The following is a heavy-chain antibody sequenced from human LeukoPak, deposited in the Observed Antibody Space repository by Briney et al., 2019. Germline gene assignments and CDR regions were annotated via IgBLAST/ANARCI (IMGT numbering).Heavy chain of an antibody. Sequence: GASVKVSCKASGYTFTGYYMHWVRQAPGQGLEWMGIINPSGGSTSYAQKFQGRVTMTRDTSTSTVYMELSSLRSEDTAVYYCARGSDYGDYGGPDFDYWGQGTLVTVSS. J-gene: IGHJ4*02. V-gene: IGHV1-46*01. CDR3: ARGSDYGDYGGPDFDY. CDR2: INPSGGST. CDR1: GYTFTGYY. D-gene: IGHD4-17*01.